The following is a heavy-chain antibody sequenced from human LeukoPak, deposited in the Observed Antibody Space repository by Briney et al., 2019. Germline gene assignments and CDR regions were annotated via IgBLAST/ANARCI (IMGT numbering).Heavy chain of an antibody. CDR1: GYTFTSYG. D-gene: IGHD1-26*01. CDR3: ARDGGSYDEPEFDY. V-gene: IGHV1-18*01. CDR2: ISAYNGNT. J-gene: IGHJ4*02. Sequence: ASLKVSCKASGYTFTSYGISWVRQAPGQGLEWMGWISAYNGNTNYAQKLQGRVTMTTDTSTSTAYMELRSLRSDDTAVYYCARDGGSYDEPEFDYWGQGTLVTVSS.